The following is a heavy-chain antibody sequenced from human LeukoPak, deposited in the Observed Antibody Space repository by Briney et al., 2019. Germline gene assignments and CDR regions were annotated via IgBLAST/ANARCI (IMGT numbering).Heavy chain of an antibody. Sequence: GGSLRLSCAASGFTFSSYGMHWVRQAPGKGLEWVAVISSDGSNKYYADSVKGRFTISRDNSKNTLYLQMNSLRAEDTAVYYCARVMIAARGFDPWGQGTLVTVSS. V-gene: IGHV3-30*03. CDR2: ISSDGSNK. D-gene: IGHD6-6*01. CDR3: ARVMIAARGFDP. CDR1: GFTFSSYG. J-gene: IGHJ5*02.